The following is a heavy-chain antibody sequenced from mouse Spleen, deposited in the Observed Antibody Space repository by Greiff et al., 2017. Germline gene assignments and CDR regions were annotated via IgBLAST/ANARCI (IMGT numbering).Heavy chain of an antibody. CDR1: GYAFSSSW. CDR3: ARLGDGYYGIAY. CDR2: IYPGDGDT. Sequence: QVQLQQSGPELVKPGASVKISCKASGYAFSSSWMNWVKQRPGKGLEWIGRIYPGDGDTNYNGKFKGKATLTADKSSSTAYMQLSSLTSEDSAVYFCARLGDGYYGIAYWGQGTLVTVSA. D-gene: IGHD2-3*01. V-gene: IGHV1-82*01. J-gene: IGHJ3*01.